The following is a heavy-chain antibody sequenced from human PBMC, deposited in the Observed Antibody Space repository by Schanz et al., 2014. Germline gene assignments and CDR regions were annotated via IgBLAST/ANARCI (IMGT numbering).Heavy chain of an antibody. CDR3: ARGGRTTYNYYYGMDV. CDR2: TQTSGTA. Sequence: QVQLQESGPGLVKPSETLSLSCTFSGDSISFYYWSWIRQPAGKGLEWIGRTQTSGTATYNPSLRGRVTMSVDTSKNQFSLKLISVTAADTAVYYCARGGRTTYNYYYGMDVWGQGTTVTVSS. J-gene: IGHJ6*02. D-gene: IGHD1-1*01. CDR1: GDSISFYY. V-gene: IGHV4-4*07.